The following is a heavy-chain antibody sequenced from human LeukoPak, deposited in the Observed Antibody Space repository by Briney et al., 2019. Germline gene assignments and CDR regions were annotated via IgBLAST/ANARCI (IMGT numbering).Heavy chain of an antibody. V-gene: IGHV3-23*01. CDR3: AKAQSGSGWSFFEY. J-gene: IGHJ4*02. CDR2: IIESGGST. D-gene: IGHD3-3*01. CDR1: GFTFSTYA. Sequence: AGGSLRLSCAASGFTFSTYAMTWDRQAPGKGLEWVSGIIESGGSTFYADSVKGRFSISRDNSKNTLYLQMNSLRAEDTALYYCAKAQSGSGWSFFEYWGQGTPVTVSS.